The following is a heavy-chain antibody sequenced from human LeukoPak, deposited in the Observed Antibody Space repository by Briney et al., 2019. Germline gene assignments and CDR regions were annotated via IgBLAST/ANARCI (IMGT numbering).Heavy chain of an antibody. J-gene: IGHJ6*03. V-gene: IGHV3-66*02. CDR2: TYSGGTT. CDR1: GFTVSRNY. Sequence: SGGSLRLXCAASGFTVSRNYMSWVRQAPGKGLEWVSVTYSGGTTYYADSVKGRFTISRDNSKNTLYLQMNSLRSEDTAVYYCARDQDYYYYYYMDVWGKGTTVTVSS. CDR3: ARDQDYYYYYYMDV.